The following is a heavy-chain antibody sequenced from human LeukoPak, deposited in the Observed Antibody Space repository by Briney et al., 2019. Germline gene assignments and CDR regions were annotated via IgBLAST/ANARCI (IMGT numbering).Heavy chain of an antibody. D-gene: IGHD3-9*01. Sequence: GESLKISCKGSGYSFTSYWISWVRQMPGKGLEWMGIIYHGDSDTRYSPSFQGQVTISADKSISTAYLQWSSLKASDTAMYYCARLSGTYDILTGYSYNWFDPWGQGTLVTVSS. J-gene: IGHJ5*02. V-gene: IGHV5-51*01. CDR1: GYSFTSYW. CDR2: IYHGDSDT. CDR3: ARLSGTYDILTGYSYNWFDP.